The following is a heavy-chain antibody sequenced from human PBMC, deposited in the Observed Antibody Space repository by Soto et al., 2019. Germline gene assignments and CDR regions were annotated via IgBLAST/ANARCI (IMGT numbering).Heavy chain of an antibody. J-gene: IGHJ4*02. Sequence: QVQVVQSRAEVKKPGASVKVSCKTSGYTFTDYDINWVRQAPGQGLEYMGWVSPENSNACYAQQFRGRVSMTTNTIISTAYLELTDLRYEDTAVYYCEVTTGYWGQGTMVTVSS. D-gene: IGHD2-21*02. V-gene: IGHV1-8*01. CDR3: EVTTGY. CDR2: VSPENSNA. CDR1: GYTFTDYD.